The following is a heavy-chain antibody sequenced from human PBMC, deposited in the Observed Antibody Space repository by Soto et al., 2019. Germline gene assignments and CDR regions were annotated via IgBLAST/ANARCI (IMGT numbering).Heavy chain of an antibody. CDR3: ARQSESTGYFYGWFDP. CDR1: GGSINSRGYY. Sequence: QVQLQESGPGLVRPSQTLSLTCTVSGGSINSRGYYWTWIRQHPGKGLEWIGNIYYSGSIHFNPSLLSRLTMLVDTSENQFSLKLTSVTAADTAVYYCARQSESTGYFYGWFDPWGQGTLVTVYS. V-gene: IGHV4-31*03. CDR2: IYYSGSI. D-gene: IGHD3-9*01. J-gene: IGHJ5*02.